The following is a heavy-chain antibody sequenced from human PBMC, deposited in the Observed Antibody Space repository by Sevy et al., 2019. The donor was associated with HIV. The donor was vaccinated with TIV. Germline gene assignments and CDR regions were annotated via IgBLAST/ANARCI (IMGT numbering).Heavy chain of an antibody. D-gene: IGHD6-13*01. Sequence: GGSLRLSCAASAFTFSSYNMNWVRQAPGKGLEWVSSISSSSTYIYYADSVQGRFTISRDNAKNSLFLQMNSLRAEDTAVYHCARDFGPGIAAAPDLWGRGTLVTVSS. J-gene: IGHJ2*01. V-gene: IGHV3-21*01. CDR1: AFTFSSYN. CDR3: ARDFGPGIAAAPDL. CDR2: ISSSSTYI.